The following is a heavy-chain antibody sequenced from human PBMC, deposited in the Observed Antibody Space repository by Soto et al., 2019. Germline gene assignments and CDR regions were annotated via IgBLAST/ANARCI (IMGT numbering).Heavy chain of an antibody. V-gene: IGHV4-59*01. CDR3: ARYRREAVAGYTLDN. Sequence: SETLSLTCTVSGGSITSNNWTWIRQPPGKGLEWLGYVYNSGSTNYNPSLKSRVTISEDTSKSQFSLKVNSMTAADTAVYYCARYRREAVAGYTLDNWGQGILVT. D-gene: IGHD6-13*01. J-gene: IGHJ4*02. CDR1: GGSITSNN. CDR2: VYNSGST.